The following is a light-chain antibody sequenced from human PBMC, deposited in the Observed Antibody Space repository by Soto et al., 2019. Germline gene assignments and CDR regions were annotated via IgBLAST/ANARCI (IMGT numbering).Light chain of an antibody. Sequence: DIVMTQSPFALSASVGDRVTITCRASQNIRGFLHWYQQKPGKAPKLLIYAASSLQSGVPSRFSGSGSGTDFTLTISSLQPEDFATYYCLQHNSYPPTFGGGTKVDIK. CDR2: AAS. CDR3: LQHNSYPPT. V-gene: IGKV1-17*01. J-gene: IGKJ4*01. CDR1: QNIRGF.